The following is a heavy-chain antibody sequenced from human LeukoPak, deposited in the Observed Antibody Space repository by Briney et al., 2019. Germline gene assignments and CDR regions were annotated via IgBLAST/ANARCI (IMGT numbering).Heavy chain of an antibody. CDR2: FGSDLSFR. Sequence: GGSLRLSCAASGFSFSVYHMTWIRQAPGKGLEWVASFGSDLSFRSVADSVKGRFTISRDNAENTLYLHMNSLRAEDTAIYYCARDRLGGSYIREFDSWGQGTLVIVSS. CDR3: ARDRLGGSYIREFDS. D-gene: IGHD2-15*01. V-gene: IGHV3-21*01. J-gene: IGHJ4*02. CDR1: GFSFSVYH.